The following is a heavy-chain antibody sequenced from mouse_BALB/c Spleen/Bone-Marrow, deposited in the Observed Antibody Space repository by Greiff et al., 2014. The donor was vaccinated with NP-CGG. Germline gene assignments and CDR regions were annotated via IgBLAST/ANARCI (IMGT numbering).Heavy chain of an antibody. J-gene: IGHJ4*01. V-gene: IGHV2-9*02. D-gene: IGHD3-3*01. CDR3: PRFPPAPGVRDT. Sequence: VKLVESGPGLVAPSQSLSITCTVSGFSLTSYGVHWVRQPPGKGLEWLGVIWAGGSTNYNSALMSRLSISKDNSKSQVFLKMKSCKTNDTPFYYWPRFPPAPGVRDTGGQGPSFPFSS. CDR2: IWAGGST. CDR1: GFSLTSYG.